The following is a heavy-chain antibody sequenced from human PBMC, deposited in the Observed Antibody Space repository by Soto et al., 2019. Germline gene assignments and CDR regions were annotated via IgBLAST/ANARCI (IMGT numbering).Heavy chain of an antibody. Sequence: EVQLLESGGGLVQPGGSLRLSCAASGFVFRDYAMNWVRQNPGKGLEWVSSIYGGGNDPNEAVSVKGRFTISGDNSKNTLYLQMSFLRAEYTAIYYCAKNRGHKPPYYSESWGQGTLVTVSS. CDR1: GFVFRDYA. V-gene: IGHV3-23*03. CDR3: AKNRGHKPPYYSES. J-gene: IGHJ4*02. CDR2: IYGGGNDP.